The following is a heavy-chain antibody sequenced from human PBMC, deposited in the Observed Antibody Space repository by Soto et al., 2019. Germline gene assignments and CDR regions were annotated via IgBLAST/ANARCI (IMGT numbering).Heavy chain of an antibody. CDR3: ARDRRHWPLDY. CDR2: IYYSGST. J-gene: IGHJ4*02. CDR1: GGSISSGGYY. D-gene: IGHD1-1*01. V-gene: IGHV4-31*03. Sequence: PSETLSLTCTVSGGSISSGGYYWSWIRQHPGKGLEWIGYIYYSGSTYYNPSLKSRVTISVDTSKNQFSLKLSSVTAADTAVYYCARDRRHWPLDYWGQGTLVTVSS.